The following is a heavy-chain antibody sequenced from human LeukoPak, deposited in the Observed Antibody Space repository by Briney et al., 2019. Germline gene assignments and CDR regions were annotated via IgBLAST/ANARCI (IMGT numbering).Heavy chain of an antibody. CDR3: ARVYCSSTSCYLYFDY. CDR2: IYYSGNT. D-gene: IGHD2-2*01. Sequence: PSETLSLTCTVSGDSISTSNSYWGWIRQPPGKGLERIGSIYYSGNTYYNASLKSRVTISVDTSKNQFSLKLTSVTAADTAVYYCARVYCSSTSCYLYFDYWGQGTLVTVSS. V-gene: IGHV4-39*01. J-gene: IGHJ4*02. CDR1: GDSISTSNSY.